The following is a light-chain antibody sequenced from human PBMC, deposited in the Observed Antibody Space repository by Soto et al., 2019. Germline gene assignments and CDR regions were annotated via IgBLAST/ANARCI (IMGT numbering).Light chain of an antibody. J-gene: IGKJ1*01. V-gene: IGKV3-15*01. CDR3: HQYKNWPPWT. Sequence: ILMTQSPATLSVSPGERATLSCRASQSVSNNLAWYQQKPGQAPRLLIYDASTRATGIPARFSGSGSGTDFTLTISVLQSDDFAVYYCHQYKNWPPWTFGQGTKVEIK. CDR2: DAS. CDR1: QSVSNN.